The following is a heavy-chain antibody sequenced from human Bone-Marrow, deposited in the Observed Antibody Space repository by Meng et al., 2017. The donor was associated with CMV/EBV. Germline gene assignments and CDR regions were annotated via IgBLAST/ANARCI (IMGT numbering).Heavy chain of an antibody. D-gene: IGHD3-3*01. CDR1: GGSISSSSYY. J-gene: IGHJ6*02. CDR3: ARSKGSLEWLSRYYYYGIDV. Sequence: SETLSLTCTVSGGSISSSSYYWGWIRQPPGKGLEWIGSIYYSGSTYYNPSLKSRVTISVDTSKNQFSLKLSSVTAADTAVYYCARSKGSLEWLSRYYYYGIDVWVQGTTVTVSS. CDR2: IYYSGST. V-gene: IGHV4-39*01.